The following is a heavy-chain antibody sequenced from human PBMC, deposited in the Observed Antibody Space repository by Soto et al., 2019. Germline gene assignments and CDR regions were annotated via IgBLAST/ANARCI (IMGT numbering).Heavy chain of an antibody. J-gene: IGHJ4*02. D-gene: IGHD6-19*01. V-gene: IGHV3-23*01. CDR2: ISGSGGST. CDR3: ARENEQWVAADN. Sequence: GGSLRLSCAASGFPFSSYAVSWVRQAPGKGLEWVSAISGSGGSTYYADSVKGRFTISRDNSKNTLYLQMNSLRAEDTAVYYCARENEQWVAADNWGQGTLVTVSS. CDR1: GFPFSSYA.